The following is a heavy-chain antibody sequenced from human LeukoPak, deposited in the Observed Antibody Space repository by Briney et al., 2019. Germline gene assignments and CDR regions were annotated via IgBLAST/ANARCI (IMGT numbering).Heavy chain of an antibody. CDR1: GFTFSSYA. CDR3: AKDPNYYDSSGPL. CDR2: ISGSGGST. J-gene: IGHJ4*02. V-gene: IGHV3-23*01. Sequence: GGPLRLSCAASGFTFSSYAMSWVRQAPGKGLEWVSAISGSGGSTYYADSVKGRFTISRDNSKNTLYLQMNSLRAEDTAVYYCAKDPNYYDSSGPLGGQGTLVTVSS. D-gene: IGHD3-22*01.